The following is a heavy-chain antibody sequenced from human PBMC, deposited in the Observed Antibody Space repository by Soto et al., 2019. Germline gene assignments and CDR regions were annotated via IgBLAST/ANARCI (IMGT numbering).Heavy chain of an antibody. CDR2: IYYSGST. CDR1: GGSISSGGYY. Sequence: QVQLQESGPGLVKPSQTLSLTCTVSGGSISSGGYYWSWIRQHPGKGLEWIGYIYYSGSTYYNPSLRSRVTIAVETSKNQFSLKLSSVTAADTAVYYCARETASGYDLDYWGQGTLVTVSS. CDR3: ARETASGYDLDY. D-gene: IGHD5-12*01. J-gene: IGHJ4*02. V-gene: IGHV4-31*03.